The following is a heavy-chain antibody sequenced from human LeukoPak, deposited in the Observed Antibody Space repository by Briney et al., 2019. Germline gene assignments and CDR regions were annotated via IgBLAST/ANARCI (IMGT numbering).Heavy chain of an antibody. J-gene: IGHJ4*02. V-gene: IGHV3-23*01. CDR2: ISDTGGNI. D-gene: IGHD6-13*01. Sequence: PGGSLRLSCTASGFTFDSYAMSWVRQTPGKGLEWVSIISDTGGNIYYADSVKGRFTISRDNSKNTLYLQMNRLRAEDTAIYYCAKDRQQLINYWFEFWGQGTQVTVSS. CDR3: AKDRQQLINYWFEF. CDR1: GFTFDSYA.